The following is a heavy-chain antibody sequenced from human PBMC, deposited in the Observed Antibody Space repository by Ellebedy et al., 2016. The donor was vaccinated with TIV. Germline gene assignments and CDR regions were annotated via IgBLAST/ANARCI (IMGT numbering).Heavy chain of an antibody. CDR3: ARDQWLGRAYYFDS. Sequence: AGSLRLSCATSGFTFSNYWMTWVRQATGKGLEWVANIKQDGSEKYYVDSVKGRFSISRDNAKNSLYLQMNSLTDEDTAVYYCARDQWLGRAYYFDSWGQGTLVTVSS. CDR1: GFTFSNYW. V-gene: IGHV3-7*01. D-gene: IGHD6-19*01. J-gene: IGHJ4*02. CDR2: IKQDGSEK.